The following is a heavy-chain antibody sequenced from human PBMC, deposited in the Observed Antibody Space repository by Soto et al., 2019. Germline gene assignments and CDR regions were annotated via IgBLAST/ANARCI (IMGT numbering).Heavy chain of an antibody. Sequence: ASVKVSCKASGYTFTSYYMHCVRQAFGQGLEWMGIINPSGGSTSYAQKFQGRVTMTRDTSTRTVYLELSSLRSEDTAVYYCARDEGRMRQQLAHDGMDVWGQATTVP. V-gene: IGHV1-46*01. CDR3: ARDEGRMRQQLAHDGMDV. CDR2: INPSGGST. CDR1: GYTFTSYY. D-gene: IGHD6-13*01. J-gene: IGHJ6*02.